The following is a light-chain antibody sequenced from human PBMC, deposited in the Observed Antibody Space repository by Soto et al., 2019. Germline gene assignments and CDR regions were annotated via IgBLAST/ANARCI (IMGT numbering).Light chain of an antibody. J-gene: IGKJ1*01. CDR3: QQYGSSPQT. CDR1: QSVSSD. CDR2: GAS. Sequence: EIVMTQSPATLSVSPGERATLSCRASQSVSSDLAWYHQKPGQAPRLLIYGASTRATGIPARFSGSGSGTDFTLTITRLEPEDSAVYFCQQYGSSPQTFGQGTKVDIK. V-gene: IGKV3-20*01.